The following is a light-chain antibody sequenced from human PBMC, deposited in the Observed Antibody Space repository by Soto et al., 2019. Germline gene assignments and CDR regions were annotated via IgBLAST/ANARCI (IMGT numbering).Light chain of an antibody. J-gene: IGKJ5*01. Sequence: EIVLTQSPGTLSLSPGERATLSCGASQSVSNNYLAWYQQKPGQAPRLLIYGASNRATGIPDRFSGSGSGTDFTLTINSLQPEDFATYYCQQAASFPITFGQGTRLEIK. CDR1: QSVSNNY. V-gene: IGKV3-20*01. CDR2: GAS. CDR3: QQAASFPIT.